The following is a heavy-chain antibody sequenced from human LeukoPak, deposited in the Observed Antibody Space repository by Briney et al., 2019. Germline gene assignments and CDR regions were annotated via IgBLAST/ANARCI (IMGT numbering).Heavy chain of an antibody. V-gene: IGHV1-2*06. D-gene: IGHD3-22*01. Sequence: VASVKVSCKASGYTFTGYYMHWVRQAPGQGLEWMGRINPNSGGTNYAQKFQGRVTMTRDTSISTAYMELSRLRSDDTAVYYSARDLRYDSSGYPYWGQGTLVTVSS. J-gene: IGHJ4*02. CDR2: INPNSGGT. CDR3: ARDLRYDSSGYPY. CDR1: GYTFTGYY.